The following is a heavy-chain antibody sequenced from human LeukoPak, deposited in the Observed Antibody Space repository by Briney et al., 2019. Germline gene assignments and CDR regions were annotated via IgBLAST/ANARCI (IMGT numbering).Heavy chain of an antibody. V-gene: IGHV1-69*05. CDR1: GRTFSSYA. D-gene: IGHD5-24*01. CDR3: ARDREMATMWGFSAFDI. CDR2: IIPIFGTA. Sequence: ASGKVSCKASGRTFSSYAISWVRQAPGQGLEWMGRIIPIFGTANYAQKFQGRVTITTDESTSTAYMELSSLRSKDTAVYYCARDREMATMWGFSAFDIWVQGTMVTVSS. J-gene: IGHJ3*02.